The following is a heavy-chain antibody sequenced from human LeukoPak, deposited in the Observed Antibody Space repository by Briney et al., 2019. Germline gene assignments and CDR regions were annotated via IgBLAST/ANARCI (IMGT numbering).Heavy chain of an antibody. CDR1: GFTFDDYA. CDR2: IIWNSGSI. J-gene: IGHJ6*02. CDR3: AKGPDYYYYGMDV. Sequence: GGSLRLSCAASGFTFDDYAMHWVRQAPGEGLEWVSGIIWNSGSIEYADSVKGRFTISRDNAKNPLYLQMNSLRVEDTALYYCAKGPDYYYYGMDVWGQGTTVIVSS. V-gene: IGHV3-9*01.